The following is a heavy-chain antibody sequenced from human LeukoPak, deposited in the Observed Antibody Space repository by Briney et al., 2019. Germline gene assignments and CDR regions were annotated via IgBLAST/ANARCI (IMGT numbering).Heavy chain of an antibody. CDR1: GYTFTSYA. V-gene: IGHV1-3*01. D-gene: IGHD2-21*02. J-gene: IGHJ5*02. CDR2: INAGNGNT. Sequence: ASVKVSCKASGYTFTSYAMHWVRQAPGQRLEWMGWINAGNGNTKYSQKFQGRVTITRDTSASTAYMELSSLRSEDTAVYYCARDLENCGGDCYSAWFDPWGQGTLVTVSS. CDR3: ARDLENCGGDCYSAWFDP.